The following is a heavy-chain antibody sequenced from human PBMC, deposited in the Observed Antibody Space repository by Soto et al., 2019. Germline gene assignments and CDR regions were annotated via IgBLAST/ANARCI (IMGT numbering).Heavy chain of an antibody. CDR1: GFTFSTYW. Sequence: EVQLVESGGGLVQPGGSLRLSCAASGFTFSTYWMNWVRQVPGKGLLWVSRINSDATTTNYADCVQGRFTISSDKDKDTLFLQMDSLRVEDTARYYGAIVTYGVNSYFELWGRGTLVTVSS. D-gene: IGHD4-17*01. CDR2: INSDATTT. J-gene: IGHJ2*01. V-gene: IGHV3-74*01. CDR3: AIVTYGVNSYFEL.